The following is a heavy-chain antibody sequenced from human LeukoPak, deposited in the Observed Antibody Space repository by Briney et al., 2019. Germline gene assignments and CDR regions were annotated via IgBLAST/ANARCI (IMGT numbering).Heavy chain of an antibody. CDR3: ARGPATYYYYMDV. Sequence: PSETLSLTCTVSGYSISSGYYWGWIRQPSGKGLEWIGSIYHSGSTYYNPSPKSRVTISVDTSKNQFSLKLSSVTAADTAVYYCARGPATYYYYMDVWGKGTTVTVSS. CDR2: IYHSGST. D-gene: IGHD2-15*01. V-gene: IGHV4-38-2*02. J-gene: IGHJ6*03. CDR1: GYSISSGYY.